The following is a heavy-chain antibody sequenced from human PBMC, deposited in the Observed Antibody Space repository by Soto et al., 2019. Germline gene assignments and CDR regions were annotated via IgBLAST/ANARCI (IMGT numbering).Heavy chain of an antibody. V-gene: IGHV3-21*01. CDR1: GFTFSSYS. Sequence: GRSLRLSCAASGFTFSSYSMNWVRQAPGKGLEWVSSISSSSSYIYYADSVKGRFTISRDNAKNSLYLQMNSLRAEDTAVYYCARVPNGGIDAFDIWGQGTMVTVSS. D-gene: IGHD2-8*01. J-gene: IGHJ3*02. CDR2: ISSSSSYI. CDR3: ARVPNGGIDAFDI.